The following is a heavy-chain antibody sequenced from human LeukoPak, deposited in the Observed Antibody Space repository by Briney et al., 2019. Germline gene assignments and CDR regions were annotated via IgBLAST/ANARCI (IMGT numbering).Heavy chain of an antibody. V-gene: IGHV1-2*02. CDR2: INPNSGGT. J-gene: IGHJ4*02. CDR1: GYTFTGYY. Sequence: ASVKVSCKASGYTFTGYYVHWVRQAPGQGLEWMGWINPNSGGTNYAQKFQGRVTMTRDTSISTAYMELSRLRSDDTAVYYCARVDILTGYIVYWGQGTLVTVSS. D-gene: IGHD3-9*01. CDR3: ARVDILTGYIVY.